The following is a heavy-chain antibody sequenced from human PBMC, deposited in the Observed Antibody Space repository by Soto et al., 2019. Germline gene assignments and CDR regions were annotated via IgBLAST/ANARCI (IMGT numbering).Heavy chain of an antibody. V-gene: IGHV3-33*01. J-gene: IGHJ6*02. Sequence: GGSLRLSXAASGFTFSSYGMHWVRQAPGKGLEWVAVIWYDGSNKYYADSVKGRSTISRDNSKNTLYLQMNSLRAEDTAVYYCARDFVGEYSYGYYYYYYGMDVWGQGTTVTVSS. CDR1: GFTFSSYG. CDR3: ARDFVGEYSYGYYYYYYGMDV. CDR2: IWYDGSNK. D-gene: IGHD5-18*01.